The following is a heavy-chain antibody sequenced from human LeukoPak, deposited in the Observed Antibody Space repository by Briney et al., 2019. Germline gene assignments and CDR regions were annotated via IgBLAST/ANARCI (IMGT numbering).Heavy chain of an antibody. CDR3: ARAYGDGWYFDL. V-gene: IGHV4-59*08. J-gene: IGHJ2*01. CDR1: GGSISSYY. CDR2: IYYSGST. D-gene: IGHD3-10*01. Sequence: PSQTLSLTCTVSGGSISSYYWSWIRQPPGKGLEWIGYIYYSGSTNYNPSLKSRVTISVDTSKNQFSLKLSSVTAADTAVYYCARAYGDGWYFDLWGRGTLVTVSS.